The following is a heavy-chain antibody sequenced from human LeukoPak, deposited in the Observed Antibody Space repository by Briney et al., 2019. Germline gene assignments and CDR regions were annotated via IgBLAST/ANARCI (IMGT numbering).Heavy chain of an antibody. J-gene: IGHJ5*02. CDR1: GGSFSGYY. Sequence: PSETLSLTCAVYGGSFSGYYWSWIRQPPGKGLEWIGEINHSGSTNYNPSLKSRVTISVDTSKNQFSLKLSSVTAADTAVYYCARGLGLSLYGAGVRWFDPWGQGTLVTVSS. CDR3: ARGLGLSLYGAGVRWFDP. D-gene: IGHD4-17*01. V-gene: IGHV4-34*01. CDR2: INHSGST.